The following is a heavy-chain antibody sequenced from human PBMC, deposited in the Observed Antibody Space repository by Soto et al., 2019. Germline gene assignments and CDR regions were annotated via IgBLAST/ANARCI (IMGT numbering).Heavy chain of an antibody. J-gene: IGHJ6*02. CDR1: GGSVSSGSYY. V-gene: IGHV4-61*01. Sequence: SETLSLTCTVSGGSVSSGSYYWSWIRQPPGKGLEWIGYIYYSGSTSYNPSLKSRVTISVDTSKNQFSLKLSSVTAADTAVYYCARDSGQNYGMDVWGQGTTVTVSS. CDR3: ARDSGQNYGMDV. CDR2: IYYSGST.